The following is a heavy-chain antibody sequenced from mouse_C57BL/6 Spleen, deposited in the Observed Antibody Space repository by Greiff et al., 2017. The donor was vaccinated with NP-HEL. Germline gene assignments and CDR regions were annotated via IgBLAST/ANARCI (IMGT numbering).Heavy chain of an antibody. CDR2: ISSGSSTI. Sequence: EVNLVESGGGLVKPGGSLKLSCAASGFTFSDYGMHWVRQAPEKGLEWVAYISSGSSTIYYADKVKGRFTISRDNAKNTLFLQMTSLRSEDTAMYYCARKAYSNHAMDYWGQGTSVTVSS. CDR3: ARKAYSNHAMDY. V-gene: IGHV5-17*01. D-gene: IGHD2-5*01. J-gene: IGHJ4*01. CDR1: GFTFSDYG.